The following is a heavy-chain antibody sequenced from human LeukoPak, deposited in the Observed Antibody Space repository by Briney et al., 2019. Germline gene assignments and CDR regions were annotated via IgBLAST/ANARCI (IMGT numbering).Heavy chain of an antibody. Sequence: GASLKTSGKGSGYSFTSYWIGWGRQMPGKGLEWMGIIYPGDSDARYSPYFQGQVTISVDKSISTAYLQWSSLKASETAMYYCARRGYCSSTSCYPFDYWGQGTLVTVSS. CDR1: GYSFTSYW. V-gene: IGHV5-51*01. CDR2: IYPGDSDA. D-gene: IGHD2-2*01. CDR3: ARRGYCSSTSCYPFDY. J-gene: IGHJ4*02.